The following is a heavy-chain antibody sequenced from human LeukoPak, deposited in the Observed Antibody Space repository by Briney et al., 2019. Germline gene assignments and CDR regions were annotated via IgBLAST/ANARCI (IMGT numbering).Heavy chain of an antibody. D-gene: IGHD6-13*01. CDR1: TSMFSSYA. J-gene: IGHJ3*01. CDR3: AGGEGAAGIYDAFDF. V-gene: IGHV3-23*01. Sequence: GGSLRLSCAASTSMFSSYAMTWVRQAPGKGLQWISTITGSGPRIYYADSVKGRFTLSRDNSKNTLHLQMNSLGAEDTAVYYCAGGEGAAGIYDAFDFWGQGTLVTVSS. CDR2: ITGSGPRI.